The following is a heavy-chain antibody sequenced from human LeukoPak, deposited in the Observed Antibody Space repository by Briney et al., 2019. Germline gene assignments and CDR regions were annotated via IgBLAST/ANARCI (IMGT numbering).Heavy chain of an antibody. Sequence: ASVKVSCKASGYTFTSYDINWVRQAPGQGLEWMGWISAYNGNTNYAQKLQGRVTMTTDTSTSTAYMELRSLRSDDTAVYYCARDIAARPTAYWGQGTLVTVSS. J-gene: IGHJ4*02. V-gene: IGHV1-18*01. D-gene: IGHD6-6*01. CDR2: ISAYNGNT. CDR1: GYTFTSYD. CDR3: ARDIAARPTAY.